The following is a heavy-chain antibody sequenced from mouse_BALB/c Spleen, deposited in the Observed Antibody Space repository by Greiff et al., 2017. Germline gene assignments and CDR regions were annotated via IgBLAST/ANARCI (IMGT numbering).Heavy chain of an antibody. D-gene: IGHD2-14*01. CDR3: ARGYGDYAMDY. CDR1: GFNIKDTY. J-gene: IGHJ4*01. Sequence: VQLQQSGAELVKPGASVKLSCTASGFNIKDTYMHWVKQRPEQGLEWIGRIDPANGNTKYDPKFQGKATITADTSSNTAYLQLSSLTSEDTAVYYCARGYGDYAMDYWGQGTSVTVSS. V-gene: IGHV14-3*02. CDR2: IDPANGNT.